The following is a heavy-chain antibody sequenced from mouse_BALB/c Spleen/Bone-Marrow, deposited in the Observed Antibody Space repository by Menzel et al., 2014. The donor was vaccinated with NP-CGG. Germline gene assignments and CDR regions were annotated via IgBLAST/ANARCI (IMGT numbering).Heavy chain of an antibody. J-gene: IGHJ4*01. CDR1: GYTFTSYV. CDR3: AREDGYYGMDY. D-gene: IGHD2-3*01. V-gene: IGHV1-14*01. Sequence: EVQLQQSGPELVKPGASVKMSCKASGYTFTSYVLHWVKQTPGQGLEWIGYINPYNDGTKSNEKFKGKATLTSDKSSSTAYMELSSLTSEDSAVYYCAREDGYYGMDYWGQGTSVTVSS. CDR2: INPYNDGT.